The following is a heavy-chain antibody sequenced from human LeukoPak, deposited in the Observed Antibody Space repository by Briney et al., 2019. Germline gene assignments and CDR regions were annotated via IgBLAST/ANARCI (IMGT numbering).Heavy chain of an antibody. CDR1: GFTFSSYE. J-gene: IGHJ4*02. CDR3: ARTRSFDY. D-gene: IGHD3-16*02. Sequence: PGGSLRLSCAASGFTFSSYEMNWVRQAPGKGLEWVSYISSSGSNIYYADSLKGRFTISRDNAKNSLYLQMNSLRAEDTAVYYCARTRSFDYWGQGTLVTVSS. V-gene: IGHV3-48*03. CDR2: ISSSGSNI.